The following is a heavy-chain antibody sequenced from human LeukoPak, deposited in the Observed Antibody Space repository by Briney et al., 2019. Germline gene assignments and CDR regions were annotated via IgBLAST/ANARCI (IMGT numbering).Heavy chain of an antibody. Sequence: SETLSLICAVSGGSISSGGYSWSWIRQPPGKGLEWIGYIYHSGSTYYNPSLKSRVTISVDRSKNQFSLKLSSVTAADTAVYYCARSYYYGSGSYFDYWGQGTLVTVSS. CDR2: IYHSGST. J-gene: IGHJ4*02. V-gene: IGHV4-30-2*01. CDR1: GGSISSGGYS. CDR3: ARSYYYGSGSYFDY. D-gene: IGHD3-10*01.